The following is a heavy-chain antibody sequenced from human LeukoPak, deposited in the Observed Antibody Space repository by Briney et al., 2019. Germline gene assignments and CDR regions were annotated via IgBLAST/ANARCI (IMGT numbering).Heavy chain of an antibody. CDR2: IYYSGST. CDR1: GGSISSGGYY. D-gene: IGHD6-6*01. Sequence: PSETLSLTCTVSGGSISSGGYYWSWIRQHPGKGLEWIGYIYYSGSTYYNPSLKSRVTISVDTSKNQFSLKLSSVTAADTAVYYCARGRIAARRWYFDLWGRGTLVTVSS. J-gene: IGHJ2*01. V-gene: IGHV4-31*03. CDR3: ARGRIAARRWYFDL.